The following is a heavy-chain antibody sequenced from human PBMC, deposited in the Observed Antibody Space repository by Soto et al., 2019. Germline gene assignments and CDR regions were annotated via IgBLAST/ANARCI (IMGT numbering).Heavy chain of an antibody. CDR1: GFTFSTYG. V-gene: IGHV3-23*01. D-gene: IGHD6-19*01. Sequence: GGSLRLSCAASGFTFSTYGMNWVRQAPGKGMELVSAITSSGSGGSTYYADSVKGRFTISRDNSKNTLYLQMNSLRAEDTAVYYCANRDSGWYYFDYWGQGTLVTVSS. CDR3: ANRDSGWYYFDY. J-gene: IGHJ4*02. CDR2: ITSSGSGGST.